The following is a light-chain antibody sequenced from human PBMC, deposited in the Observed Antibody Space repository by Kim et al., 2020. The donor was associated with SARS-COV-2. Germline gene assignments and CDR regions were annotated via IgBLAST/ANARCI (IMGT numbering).Light chain of an antibody. CDR3: QQGSSFPLT. CDR1: QGISSW. CDR2: AAS. J-gene: IGKJ4*01. Sequence: AAVGDRVTITCRASQGISSWLAWYQQKPGKAPNLLIYAASSLQSGVPSRFSGSGSGTYFTLTITNLQAEDFATYYCQQGSSFPLTFGGGTKVDIK. V-gene: IGKV1-12*01.